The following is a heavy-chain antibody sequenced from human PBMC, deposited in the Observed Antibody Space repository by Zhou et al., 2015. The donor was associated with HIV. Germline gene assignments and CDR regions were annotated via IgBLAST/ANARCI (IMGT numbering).Heavy chain of an antibody. Sequence: QVQLVQSGAEVKKPGASVKVSCKASGYTFTSYDINWVRQATGQGLEWMGWMNPNSGNTGYAQKFQGRVTMTRNTSISTAYMELSSLRSEDTAVYYCARGFHCSSTSCSLYNWFDPWAREPWSPSPQ. CDR1: GYTFTSYD. J-gene: IGHJ5*02. CDR3: ARGFHCSSTSCSLYNWFDP. V-gene: IGHV1-8*01. CDR2: MNPNSGNT. D-gene: IGHD2-2*01.